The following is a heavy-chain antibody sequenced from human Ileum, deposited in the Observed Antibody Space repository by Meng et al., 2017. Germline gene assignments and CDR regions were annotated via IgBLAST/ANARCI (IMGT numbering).Heavy chain of an antibody. V-gene: IGHV4-61*08. CDR1: GGSVRRAVYQ. J-gene: IGHJ4*02. CDR2: AST. CDR3: ARDHMGSLDY. Sequence: GQLPESGPGLVRPSETPHLLCTVSGGSVRRAVYQWGWIRQPPGKGLEWIGYASTNYNPSLKSRVTISLDTSRNQFSLSLSSVTAADTAVYYCARDHMGSLDYWGQGILVTVSS. D-gene: IGHD1-26*01.